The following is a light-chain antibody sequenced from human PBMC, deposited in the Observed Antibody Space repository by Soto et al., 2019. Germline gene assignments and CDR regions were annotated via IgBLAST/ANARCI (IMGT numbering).Light chain of an antibody. CDR2: RAS. Sequence: DIQMTQSPSTLSASVGDRVTITCRASQSISSGLAWYQQKPGKAPNLLIYRASSLESGVPSRFSGSGSGTEFTLTISRLQPDDFGTSYCQQYTSYPITFGGGTKVEIK. CDR3: QQYTSYPIT. J-gene: IGKJ4*01. CDR1: QSISSG. V-gene: IGKV1-5*03.